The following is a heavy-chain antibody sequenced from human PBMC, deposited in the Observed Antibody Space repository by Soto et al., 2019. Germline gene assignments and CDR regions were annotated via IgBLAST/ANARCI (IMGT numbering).Heavy chain of an antibody. CDR3: ARLIPSDYGDYWYFAL. J-gene: IGHJ2*01. Sequence: SETLSLTCTVSGGSISSYYWSWIRQPPGKGLEWIGYIYYSGSTYYNPSLKSRVTISVDTSKNQFSLKLSSVTAADTAVYYCARLIPSDYGDYWYFALWGRGTLVTVSS. D-gene: IGHD4-17*01. V-gene: IGHV4-59*04. CDR1: GGSISSYY. CDR2: IYYSGST.